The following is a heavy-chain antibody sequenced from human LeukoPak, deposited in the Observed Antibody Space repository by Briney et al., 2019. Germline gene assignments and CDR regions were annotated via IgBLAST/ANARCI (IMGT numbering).Heavy chain of an antibody. CDR2: IYYSGST. D-gene: IGHD6-19*01. CDR3: ARDSEGGYYYYGMDV. Sequence: SETLSLTCTVSGGSISSGGYYWSWIRQHPGKGLEWIGYIYYSGSTYYNPSLKSRVTISVDTSKNQFSLELSSVTAADTAVYYCARDSEGGYYYYGMDVWGQGTTVTVSS. J-gene: IGHJ6*02. CDR1: GGSISSGGYY. V-gene: IGHV4-31*03.